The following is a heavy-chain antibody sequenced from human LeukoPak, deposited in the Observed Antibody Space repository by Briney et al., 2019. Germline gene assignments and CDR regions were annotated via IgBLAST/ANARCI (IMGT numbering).Heavy chain of an antibody. J-gene: IGHJ1*01. V-gene: IGHV3-74*01. CDR1: GFTFSSYW. CDR3: ARGGSSWSGYFQH. CDR2: INSDGSST. D-gene: IGHD6-13*01. Sequence: GGSLRLSCAASGFTFSSYWIHWVRQAPGKGLVWVSRINSDGSSTTYADSVKGRFTISRDNAKNTLYLQMNSPRAEDTAVYYCARGGSSWSGYFQHWGQGTLVTVSS.